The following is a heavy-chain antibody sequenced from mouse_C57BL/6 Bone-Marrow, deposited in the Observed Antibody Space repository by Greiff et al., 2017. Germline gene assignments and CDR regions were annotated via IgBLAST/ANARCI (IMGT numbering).Heavy chain of an antibody. V-gene: IGHV1-72*01. CDR3: ASDRMDY. J-gene: IGHJ4*01. CDR1: FYTFPSYC. Sequence: HLPPPVAELVKPGASVTLSFKSSFYTFPSYCLHLVKQRPGRGLEWIGRIAPNSGGTKYNEKFKSKATLTVDKPSSAAYMQLSSLTSEDSAVYYCASDRMDYWGQGTSVTVSS. CDR2: IAPNSGGT.